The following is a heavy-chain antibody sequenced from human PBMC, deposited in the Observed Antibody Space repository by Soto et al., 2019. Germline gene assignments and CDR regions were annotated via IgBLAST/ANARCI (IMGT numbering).Heavy chain of an antibody. CDR3: ARDMTTVTRLYAFDI. V-gene: IGHV3-48*01. D-gene: IGHD4-17*01. J-gene: IGHJ3*02. Sequence: GGSLRLSCAASGFTFSSYSMNWVRQAPGKGLEWVSYISSSSSTIYYADSVKGRFTISRDNAKNSLYLQMNSLRAEDTAVYYCARDMTTVTRLYAFDIWGQGTMVTVSS. CDR2: ISSSSSTI. CDR1: GFTFSSYS.